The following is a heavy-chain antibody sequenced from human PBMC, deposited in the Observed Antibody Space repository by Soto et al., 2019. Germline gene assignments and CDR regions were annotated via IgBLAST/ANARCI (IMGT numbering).Heavy chain of an antibody. CDR3: ARDKEVLLTHYGMAV. Sequence: GSLRLSCAARSSTFEGSWVHSIRPAPGKALVWVSDINVDGTETAYAYSVKRRFTLSRDNDKKTLYSHMTSRRVDDTGLYSCARDKEVLLTHYGMAVCGQGPTVAVSS. V-gene: IGHV3-74*03. J-gene: IGHJ6*02. CDR2: INVDGTET. CDR1: SSTFEGSW.